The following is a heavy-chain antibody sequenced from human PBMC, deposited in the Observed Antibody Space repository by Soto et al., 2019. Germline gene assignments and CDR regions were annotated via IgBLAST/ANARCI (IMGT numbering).Heavy chain of an antibody. J-gene: IGHJ5*02. CDR3: ARSITMVRGSTWFDP. V-gene: IGHV4-31*03. Sequence: PSETLSLTCTVSGGSISSGGYYWSWIRQHPGKGLEWIGYIYYSGSTYYNPSLKSRVTISVDTSKNQFSLKLSSVTAADTAVYYCARSITMVRGSTWFDPWGQGTLVTVSS. CDR1: GGSISSGGYY. D-gene: IGHD3-10*01. CDR2: IYYSGST.